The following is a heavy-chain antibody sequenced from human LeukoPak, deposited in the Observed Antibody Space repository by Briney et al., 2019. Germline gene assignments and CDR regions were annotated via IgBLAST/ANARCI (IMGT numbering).Heavy chain of an antibody. CDR2: INPSGGTT. D-gene: IGHD2-15*01. CDR1: GYTFTSYY. Sequence: ASVKVSCRASGYTFTSYYVLWVRQAPGQGLEWMGIINPSGGTTNYAEEFQGRCTMNRDTSTSTVHMDLSRLRSDDTAIYYCARGGSVIVRDWFDPWGQGTLVTVSS. CDR3: ARGGSVIVRDWFDP. V-gene: IGHV1-46*01. J-gene: IGHJ5*02.